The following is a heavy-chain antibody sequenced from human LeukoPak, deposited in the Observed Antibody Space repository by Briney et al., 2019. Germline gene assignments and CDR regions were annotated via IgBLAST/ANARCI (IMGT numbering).Heavy chain of an antibody. CDR2: IYYSGST. CDR1: GGSISSSSYY. Sequence: PSETLSLTCTVSGGSISSSSYYWGWIRQPPGKGLEWIGSIYYSGSTYYNPSLKSRVTISVDTSKNQFSLKLSSVTAADTAAYYCARGPWLVRFRLARYFDYWGQGTLVTVSS. D-gene: IGHD6-19*01. CDR3: ARGPWLVRFRLARYFDY. V-gene: IGHV4-39*01. J-gene: IGHJ4*02.